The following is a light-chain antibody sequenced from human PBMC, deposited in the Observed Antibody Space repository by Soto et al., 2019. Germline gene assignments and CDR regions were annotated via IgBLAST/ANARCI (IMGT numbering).Light chain of an antibody. J-gene: IGLJ3*02. CDR3: CSYAGSYTGV. V-gene: IGLV2-11*01. CDR1: SSDVGGYKY. Sequence: QSVLTQPRSVSGSPGQSLTISCTGTSSDVGGYKYVSWYQQHPGKAPKLMIYDVSKRPSGVPDRFSGSKSGNTASLTISGLQADDEADYYCCSYAGSYTGVFGGGTKLTVL. CDR2: DVS.